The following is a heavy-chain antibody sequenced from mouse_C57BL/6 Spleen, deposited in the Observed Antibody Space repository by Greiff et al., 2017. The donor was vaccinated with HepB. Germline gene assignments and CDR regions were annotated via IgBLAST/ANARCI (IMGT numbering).Heavy chain of an antibody. CDR3: ARTRGRIYYGSPYFDY. CDR1: GYTFTSYW. CDR2: IYPGSGST. D-gene: IGHD1-1*01. J-gene: IGHJ2*01. Sequence: VQLQQPGAELVKPGASVKMSCKASGYTFTSYWITWVKQRPGQGLEWIGDIYPGSGSTNYNEKFKSKATLTVDTASSTAYMQLSSLTSEDSAVYYNARTRGRIYYGSPYFDYWGQGTTLTVSS. V-gene: IGHV1-55*01.